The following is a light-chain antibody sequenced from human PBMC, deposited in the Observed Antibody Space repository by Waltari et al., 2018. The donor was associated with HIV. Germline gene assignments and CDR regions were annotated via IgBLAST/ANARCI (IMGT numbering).Light chain of an antibody. J-gene: IGLJ2*01. V-gene: IGLV3-21*02. CDR2: DDS. CDR3: QVWEITDDHVV. Sequence: SYVLTQPPSVSVAPGQTARITCGGSRKGSKSDHWYQQKPGQAPVLVVQDDSDRPSRIPERFSGSNSGDTATLAISKVEAGDEADYYCQVWEITDDHVVFGGGTKLTVL. CDR1: RKGSKS.